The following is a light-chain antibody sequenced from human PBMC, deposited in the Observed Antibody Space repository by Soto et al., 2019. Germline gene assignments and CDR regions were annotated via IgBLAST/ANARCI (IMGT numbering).Light chain of an antibody. J-gene: IGKJ1*01. CDR2: GAS. Sequence: EIVLTQSPGTLSLSPGERATLSCRASQSVSSNYLAWYQQKPGQAPRHLIYGASSRATGIADRFSGSGSATDFTLTISRLEPEDFAVYYCQQYGGSSGTFGQGTKVEIK. CDR1: QSVSSNY. CDR3: QQYGGSSGT. V-gene: IGKV3-20*01.